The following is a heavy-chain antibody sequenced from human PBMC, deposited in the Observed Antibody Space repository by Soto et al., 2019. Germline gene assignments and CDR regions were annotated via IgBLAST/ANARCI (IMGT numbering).Heavy chain of an antibody. Sequence: ASVKVSCKASGYTFTSYAMHWVRQAPGQRLEWMGWINAGNGNTKYSQKFQGRVTITRDTSASTAYMELSSLRSEDTAVYYCASLGAYCGGDCYALEYFQHWGQGTLVTVSS. V-gene: IGHV1-3*01. CDR1: GYTFTSYA. CDR3: ASLGAYCGGDCYALEYFQH. D-gene: IGHD2-21*01. CDR2: INAGNGNT. J-gene: IGHJ1*01.